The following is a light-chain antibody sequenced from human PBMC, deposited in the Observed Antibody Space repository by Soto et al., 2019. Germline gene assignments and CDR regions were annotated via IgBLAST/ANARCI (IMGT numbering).Light chain of an antibody. CDR1: QSVSVY. CDR2: DAS. CDR3: HQRSNGPPWT. J-gene: IGKJ1*01. V-gene: IGKV3-11*01. Sequence: LLQGERATLSCRASQSVSVYLAWFQQKPGQPPRLLIYDASKRATGIPPRFSGSGSTTDFTLTISSLEPEDFAVYYCHQRSNGPPWTFGQGTKVDI.